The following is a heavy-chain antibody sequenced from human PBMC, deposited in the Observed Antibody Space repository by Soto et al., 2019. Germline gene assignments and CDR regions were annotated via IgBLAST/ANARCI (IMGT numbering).Heavy chain of an antibody. CDR1: GYTFTSYA. D-gene: IGHD3-3*01. V-gene: IGHV1-3*01. CDR2: INAGNGNT. CDR3: ARYGFWSGSIDY. J-gene: IGHJ4*02. Sequence: VKVSCKASGYTFTSYAMHWVRQAPGQRLEWMGWINAGNGNTKYSQKFQGRVTITRDTSASTAYMELSSLRSEDTAVYYCARYGFWSGSIDYSGQGTLVTVST.